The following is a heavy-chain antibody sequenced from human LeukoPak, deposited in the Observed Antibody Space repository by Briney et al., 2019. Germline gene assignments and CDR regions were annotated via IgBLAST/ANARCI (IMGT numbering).Heavy chain of an antibody. V-gene: IGHV4-59*01. CDR3: ARGSYYDFWSGYFEPLHYYYYYYYMDV. CDR2: IYYSGST. Sequence: PSETLSLTCTVSGGSISNYYWSWIRQPPGKGLEWIGYIYYSGSTNYNPSLKSRVTISVDTSKNQFSLKLSSVTAADTAVYYCARGSYYDFWSGYFEPLHYYYYYYYMDVWGKGTTATVSS. D-gene: IGHD3-3*01. J-gene: IGHJ6*03. CDR1: GGSISNYY.